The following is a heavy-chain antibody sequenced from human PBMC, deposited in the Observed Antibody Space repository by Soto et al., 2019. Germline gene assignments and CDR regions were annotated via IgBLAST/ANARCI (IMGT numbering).Heavy chain of an antibody. J-gene: IGHJ4*02. Sequence: EVQLVESGGGLVQPGGSLRLSCAPSGFTFSSYWMHWVRQAPGKGLVWVSRISSDGSTTSYADSAKGRFTISRDNAKNTLDLQMDSLRAEDTAVYYCARAGYSTGWYVLFDYWGQGTLVTVSS. CDR3: ARAGYSTGWYVLFDY. V-gene: IGHV3-74*01. CDR1: GFTFSSYW. CDR2: ISSDGSTT. D-gene: IGHD6-19*01.